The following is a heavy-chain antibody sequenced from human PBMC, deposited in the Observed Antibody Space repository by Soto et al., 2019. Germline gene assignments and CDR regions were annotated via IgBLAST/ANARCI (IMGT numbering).Heavy chain of an antibody. CDR2: IHYSGST. Sequence: QVQLQESGPGLVKPSQTLSLTCTVSGGSISSGGHYWSWIRQHPGKGLEWIGYIHYSGSTYYNPSLRSRVTISVDTSRNQCSLKLSSVNAADTAVYYCAGEDRNYYDSSGYYHWGQGTLVTVSS. CDR3: AGEDRNYYDSSGYYH. D-gene: IGHD3-22*01. CDR1: GGSISSGGHY. V-gene: IGHV4-31*03. J-gene: IGHJ5*02.